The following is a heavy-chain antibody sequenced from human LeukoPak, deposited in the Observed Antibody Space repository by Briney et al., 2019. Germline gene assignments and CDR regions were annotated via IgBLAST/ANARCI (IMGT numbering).Heavy chain of an antibody. CDR2: IRYDGSNK. V-gene: IGHV3-30*02. D-gene: IGHD3-22*01. CDR1: GFTFSSYG. J-gene: IGHJ4*02. Sequence: GGSLRLSCAASGFTFSSYGMHWVRQGPGKGLEWVAFIRYDGSNKYYADSVKGRFTISRDNSKNTLYLQMNSLRAEDTAVYYSAKDFAPFAYDSSALIDYWGQGTLVTVSS. CDR3: AKDFAPFAYDSSALIDY.